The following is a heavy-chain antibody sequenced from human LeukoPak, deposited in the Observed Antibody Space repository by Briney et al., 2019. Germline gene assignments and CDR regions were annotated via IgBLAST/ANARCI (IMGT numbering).Heavy chain of an antibody. V-gene: IGHV4-38-2*02. CDR2: VYHAGSN. Sequence: SETLSLTCSVSGYSVSSDHYWGWIRQPPGKGLEWIGTVYHAGSNYNNPSLESRLTISMDTSKNQYSLKLTSVTVADTAVYYCAKGALGYCSGTSFGWGCWFDPWGQGTLVTVAS. CDR3: AKGALGYCSGTSFGWGCWFDP. CDR1: GYSVSSDHY. D-gene: IGHD2-2*01. J-gene: IGHJ5*02.